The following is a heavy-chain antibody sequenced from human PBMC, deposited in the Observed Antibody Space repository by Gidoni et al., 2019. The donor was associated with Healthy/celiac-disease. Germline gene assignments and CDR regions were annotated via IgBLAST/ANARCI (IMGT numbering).Heavy chain of an antibody. J-gene: IGHJ5*02. CDR1: GGSFSGYY. V-gene: IGHV4-34*01. CDR3: ARTRQLANWFDP. Sequence: QVQLQKWGAGLLKPSETLSLTCAVYGGSFSGYYCSWIRQPPGKGLEWIGEINHSGSTNYNPSLKSRVTISVDTSKNQFSLKLSSGTAADTAVYYCARTRQLANWFDPWGQGTLVTVSS. D-gene: IGHD6-13*01. CDR2: INHSGST.